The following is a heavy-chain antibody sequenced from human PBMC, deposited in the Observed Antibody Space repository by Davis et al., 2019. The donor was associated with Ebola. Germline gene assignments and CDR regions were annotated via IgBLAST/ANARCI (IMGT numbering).Heavy chain of an antibody. CDR3: AKDIRARAFGVVLDV. CDR1: GGSISSGSYY. D-gene: IGHD3-3*01. Sequence: PSETLSLTCAVSGGSISSGSYYWSWVRQAPGKGLEWVANIKQDGSEKYYVDSVKGRFTISRDNAKNSLYLQMNSLRAEDTAVYYCAKDIRARAFGVVLDVWGKGTTVTVSS. CDR2: IKQDGSEK. V-gene: IGHV3-7*03. J-gene: IGHJ6*04.